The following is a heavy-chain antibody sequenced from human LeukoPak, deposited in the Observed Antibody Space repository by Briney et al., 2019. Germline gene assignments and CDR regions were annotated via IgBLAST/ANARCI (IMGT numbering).Heavy chain of an antibody. CDR2: MNPNSGNT. Sequence: EASVKVSCKASGYTFTSYDINWVRQATGQGLEWMGWMNPNSGNTGYAQKFQGRVTITRNTSISTAYMELSSLRAEDTAVYYCARVDTIFGVVIPTFDYWGQGTLVTVSS. CDR3: ARVDTIFGVVIPTFDY. D-gene: IGHD3-3*01. V-gene: IGHV1-8*03. J-gene: IGHJ4*02. CDR1: GYTFTSYD.